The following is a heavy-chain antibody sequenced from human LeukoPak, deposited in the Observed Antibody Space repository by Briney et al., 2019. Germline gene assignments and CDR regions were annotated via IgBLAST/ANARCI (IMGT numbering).Heavy chain of an antibody. CDR3: ARQESGSGNYLSYFDY. CDR2: IYYSGST. D-gene: IGHD3-10*01. CDR1: GGSISSYY. J-gene: IGHJ4*02. Sequence: KSSETLSLTCTVSGGSISSYYWSWIRQPPGKGLEWIAYIYYSGSTNYNPSLKSRVTISVDTSKNQFSLKLSSVTAADTAVYYCARQESGSGNYLSYFDYWGQGTLVTVSS. V-gene: IGHV4-59*08.